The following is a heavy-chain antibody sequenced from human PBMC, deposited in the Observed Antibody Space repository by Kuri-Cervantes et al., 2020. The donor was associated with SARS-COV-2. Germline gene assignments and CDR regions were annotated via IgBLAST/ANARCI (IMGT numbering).Heavy chain of an antibody. J-gene: IGHJ6*02. D-gene: IGHD3-3*01. V-gene: IGHV4-34*01. Sequence: SQTLSLTCAVYGGSSRGYYWSWIRQPPGKGLEWIGEINHSGSTNYNPSLKSRVTISVDTSKNQFSLKLSSVTAADTAVYYCARGSYDFWSGYYYYYGMDVWGQGTTVTVSS. CDR2: INHSGST. CDR3: ARGSYDFWSGYYYYYGMDV. CDR1: GGSSRGYY.